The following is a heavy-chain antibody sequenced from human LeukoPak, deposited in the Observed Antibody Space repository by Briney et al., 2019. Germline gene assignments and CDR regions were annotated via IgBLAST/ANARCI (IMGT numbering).Heavy chain of an antibody. CDR2: IYHSGST. V-gene: IGHV4-4*02. J-gene: IGHJ4*02. Sequence: PSGTLSLTCAVSGGSISSSNWWSWVRQPPGKGLEWFGEIYHSGSTNYNPSLKSRVTISVDKSKNQFSLKLSSVTAADTAVYYCARDQRFGSYYFDYWGQGTLVTVSS. D-gene: IGHD3-10*01. CDR3: ARDQRFGSYYFDY. CDR1: GGSISSSNW.